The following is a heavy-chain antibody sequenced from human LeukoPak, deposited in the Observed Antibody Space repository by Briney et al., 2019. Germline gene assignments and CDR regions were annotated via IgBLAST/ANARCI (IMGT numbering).Heavy chain of an antibody. CDR1: GYTLTSYG. J-gene: IGHJ4*02. D-gene: IGHD3-10*01. CDR3: ARGQTNRLLWVGELLSNINPFDY. Sequence: ASVKVSCKASGYTLTSYGISWVRQAPGQGLEWMGWISAYNGNTNYAQKLQGRVTMTTDTSTSTAYMELRSLRSDDTAVYYCARGQTNRLLWVGELLSNINPFDYWGQGTLVTVSS. V-gene: IGHV1-18*01. CDR2: ISAYNGNT.